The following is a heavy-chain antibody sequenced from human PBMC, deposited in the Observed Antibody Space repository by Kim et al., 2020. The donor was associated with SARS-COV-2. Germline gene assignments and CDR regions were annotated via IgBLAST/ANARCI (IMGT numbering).Heavy chain of an antibody. CDR1: GGSISSYY. J-gene: IGHJ6*02. CDR2: IYYSGST. Sequence: SETLSLTCTVSGGSISSYYWSWIRQPPGKGLEWIGYIYYSGSTNYNPSLKSRVTISVDTSKNQFSLKLSSVTAADTAVYYCARDFYPGSGSGPRYVWGQGTTVTVSS. CDR3: ARDFYPGSGSGPRYV. V-gene: IGHV4-59*01. D-gene: IGHD3-10*01.